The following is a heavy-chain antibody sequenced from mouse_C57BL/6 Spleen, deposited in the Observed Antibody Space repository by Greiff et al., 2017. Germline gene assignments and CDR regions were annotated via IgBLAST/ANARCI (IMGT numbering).Heavy chain of an antibody. D-gene: IGHD2-1*01. CDR2: ISNLAYSI. CDR1: GFTFTDYG. V-gene: IGHV5-15*01. CDR3: ARQEDYGSCFDY. J-gene: IGHJ2*01. Sequence: EVKLVESGGGLVQPGGSLKLSCAASGFTFTDYGMAWVRQAPRKGPEWVAFISNLAYSIYYADTVMGRFTISMENAKNTLYLEMSSLRTEDTAMYYCARQEDYGSCFDYWGQGTTLTVSS.